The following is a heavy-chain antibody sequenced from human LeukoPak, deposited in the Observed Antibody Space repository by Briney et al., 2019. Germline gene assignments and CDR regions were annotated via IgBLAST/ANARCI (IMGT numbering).Heavy chain of an antibody. V-gene: IGHV3-7*01. CDR2: IKEDGSET. Sequence: PGGSLRLSCAAPGFTFRTYWMNWVRQAPGKGLEWVANIKEDGSETYYVESVKGRFTISRDNAKNSLYLQMNSLRVEDTAVYYCARGRRYSSGWLSGYWGQGTLVTVSS. CDR1: GFTFRTYW. D-gene: IGHD6-19*01. CDR3: ARGRRYSSGWLSGY. J-gene: IGHJ4*02.